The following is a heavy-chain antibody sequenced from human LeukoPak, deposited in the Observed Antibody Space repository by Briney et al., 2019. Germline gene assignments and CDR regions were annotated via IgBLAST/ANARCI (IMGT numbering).Heavy chain of an antibody. J-gene: IGHJ5*02. D-gene: IGHD1-14*01. CDR1: GGSISSYY. CDR2: IYYSGST. V-gene: IGHV4-59*01. CDR3: ARLNKPGWFDP. Sequence: PSETLSLTCTVSGGSISSYYWNWIRQPPGKGLEWIGYIYYSGSTNYNPSLKSRVTISVDTSKNQFSLKLSSVTPADTAVYYCARLNKPGWFDPWGQGTLVTVSS.